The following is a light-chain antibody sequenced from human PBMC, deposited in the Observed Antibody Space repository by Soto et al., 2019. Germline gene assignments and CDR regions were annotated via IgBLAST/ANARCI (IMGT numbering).Light chain of an antibody. CDR2: GAS. CDR1: QRVSNSY. V-gene: IGKV3-20*01. CDR3: QQYGSSPIT. Sequence: EIVLTQSPGTLSLSPGERATLSCRASQRVSNSYLAWYQQKPGQAPRLLISGASSRATGIPDRFSGSGSGTDFTLTISRLELEDFVLYYCQQYGSSPITFGQGTRLEIK. J-gene: IGKJ5*01.